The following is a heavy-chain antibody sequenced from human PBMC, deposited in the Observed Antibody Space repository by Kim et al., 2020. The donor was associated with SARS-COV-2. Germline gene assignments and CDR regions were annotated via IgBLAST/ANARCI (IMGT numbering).Heavy chain of an antibody. V-gene: IGHV1-46*01. Sequence: ASVKVSCKASGYTFTSYYMHWVRQAPGQGLEWMGLINPSGGSTSYAQKFQGRVIMTRDTSTSTVYMELSSLTSEDTAVYYSVRGVYGSGSEGGFGMDVWGQGTTVTVSS. J-gene: IGHJ6*02. CDR2: INPSGGST. CDR1: GYTFTSYY. D-gene: IGHD3-10*01. CDR3: VRGVYGSGSEGGFGMDV.